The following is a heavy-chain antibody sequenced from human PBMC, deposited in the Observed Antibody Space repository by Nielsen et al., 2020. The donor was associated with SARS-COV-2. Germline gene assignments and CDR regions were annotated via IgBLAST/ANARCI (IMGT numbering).Heavy chain of an antibody. V-gene: IGHV3-20*04. CDR3: ARDLYYDSSGFDY. CDR1: GFTFDDYG. CDR2: IYWNGGST. J-gene: IGHJ4*02. D-gene: IGHD3-22*01. Sequence: GESLKISCAASGFTFDDYGMSWVRQAPGKGLEWVSGIYWNGGSTGYADSVKGRFTISRDNAKNTLYLQMNSLRAEDTAVYYCARDLYYDSSGFDYWGQGTLVTVSS.